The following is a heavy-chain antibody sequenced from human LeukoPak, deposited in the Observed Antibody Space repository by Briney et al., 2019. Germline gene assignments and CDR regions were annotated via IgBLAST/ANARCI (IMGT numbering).Heavy chain of an antibody. CDR2: INPSGGST. CDR1: GYTFTGYY. V-gene: IGHV1-46*01. J-gene: IGHJ4*02. CDR3: ARDSLYYDFWSGYYTHLDY. D-gene: IGHD3-3*01. Sequence: ASVKVSCKASGYTFTGYYMHWVRQAPGQGLEWMGIINPSGGSTSYAQKFQGRVTMTRDMSTSTVYMELSSLKSEDTAVYYCARDSLYYDFWSGYYTHLDYWGQGTLVTVSS.